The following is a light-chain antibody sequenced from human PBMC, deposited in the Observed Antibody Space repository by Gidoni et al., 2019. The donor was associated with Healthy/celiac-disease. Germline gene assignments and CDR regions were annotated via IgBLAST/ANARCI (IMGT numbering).Light chain of an antibody. Sequence: EIVLTQSPATLSLSPGERATLSCRASQSVSSYLAWYQQKPGQAPRLLIYDASNRATGIPARFRGSGSGTDFTLTISSLEPEDFAVYYCQQRSNWSPMYTFXXXTKLEIK. CDR2: DAS. CDR1: QSVSSY. J-gene: IGKJ2*01. CDR3: QQRSNWSPMYT. V-gene: IGKV3-11*01.